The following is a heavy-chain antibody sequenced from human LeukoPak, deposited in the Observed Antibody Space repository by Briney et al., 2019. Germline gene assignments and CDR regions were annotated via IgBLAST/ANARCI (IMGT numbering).Heavy chain of an antibody. V-gene: IGHV1-69*01. CDR1: GGTFSSYA. D-gene: IGHD2-2*01. Sequence: GSPVKVSCKASGGTFSSYAISWVRQAPGQGLEWMGGIIPIFGTANYAQKFQGRVTITADESTSTAYMELSSLRSEDTAVYYCARGVYGVVVPAAYYYYYGMDVWGKGTTVTVSS. CDR3: ARGVYGVVVPAAYYYYYGMDV. J-gene: IGHJ6*04. CDR2: IIPIFGTA.